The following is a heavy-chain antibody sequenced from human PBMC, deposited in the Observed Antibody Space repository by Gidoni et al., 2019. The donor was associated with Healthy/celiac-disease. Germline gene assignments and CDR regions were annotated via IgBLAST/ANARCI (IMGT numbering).Heavy chain of an antibody. Sequence: QVQLVESGVGVVQPGGSLSLSCAASGFAFTSYGSPWVRHAPGKGLEGVAFIRYDGSNKYYADSVKGRFTISRDNSKNTLYLQMNSLRAEDTAVYYCAKEGRFCSSTSCYRGPEGYYYYMDVWGKGTTVTVSS. CDR3: AKEGRFCSSTSCYRGPEGYYYYMDV. CDR2: IRYDGSNK. V-gene: IGHV3-30*02. J-gene: IGHJ6*03. CDR1: GFAFTSYG. D-gene: IGHD2-2*02.